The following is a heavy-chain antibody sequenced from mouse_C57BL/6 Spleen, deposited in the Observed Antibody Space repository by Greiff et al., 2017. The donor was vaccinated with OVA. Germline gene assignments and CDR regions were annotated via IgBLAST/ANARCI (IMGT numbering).Heavy chain of an antibody. CDR3: ARAHYGNYVEYFDV. V-gene: IGHV3-1*01. Sequence: EVQLQQSGPGMVKPSQSLSLTCTVTGYSITSGYDWHWIRHFPGNKLEWMGYISYSGSTNYNPSLKSRISITHDASKNHFFLKLNSVTTEDTATYDCARAHYGNYVEYFDVWGTGTTVTVSS. CDR1: GYSITSGYD. J-gene: IGHJ1*03. CDR2: ISYSGST. D-gene: IGHD2-1*01.